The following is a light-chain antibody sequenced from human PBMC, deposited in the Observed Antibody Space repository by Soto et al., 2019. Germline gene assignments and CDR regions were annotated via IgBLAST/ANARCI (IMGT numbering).Light chain of an antibody. V-gene: IGLV1-40*01. Sequence: QSVVTQPPSVSGAPGQRVTISCTGTSSNIGAGYDVHWYQHLPGTAPKLLIYGNTIRPSGVPDRFSGSKSGTSASLAISGLRSEDEADYYCAAWDDSLSGHELFGGGTKLTVL. CDR1: SSNIGAGYD. CDR3: AAWDDSLSGHEL. J-gene: IGLJ2*01. CDR2: GNT.